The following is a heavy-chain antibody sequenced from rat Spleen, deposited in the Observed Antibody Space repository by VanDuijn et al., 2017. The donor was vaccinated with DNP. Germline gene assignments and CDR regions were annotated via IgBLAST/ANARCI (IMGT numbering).Heavy chain of an antibody. CDR3: ARHGRRVFDY. Sequence: EVQLVESGGGLVQPGRSLKLSCAASGFTFSDYYMAWVRQAPTKGLEWVAYIHYDGTSTFYRDSVKGRFTISRDNAKGTLYLQMNSLGSEDMATYFCARHGRRVFDYWGQGVMVTVSS. J-gene: IGHJ2*01. V-gene: IGHV5-22*01. CDR2: IHYDGTST. D-gene: IGHD1-11*01. CDR1: GFTFSDYY.